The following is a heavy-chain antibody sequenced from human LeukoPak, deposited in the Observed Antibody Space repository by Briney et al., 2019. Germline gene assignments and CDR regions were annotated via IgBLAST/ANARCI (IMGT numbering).Heavy chain of an antibody. CDR1: GFTFSSHD. CDR3: AKGRRWLQLGDYFDY. Sequence: GGSLRLSCAASGFTFSSHDMSWVRQAPGKGLEWVSAISGSGGSTYYADSVKGRFTISRDNSKNTLYLQMNSLRAEDTAVYYCAKGRRWLQLGDYFDYWGQGTLVTVSS. CDR2: ISGSGGST. V-gene: IGHV3-23*01. J-gene: IGHJ4*02. D-gene: IGHD5-24*01.